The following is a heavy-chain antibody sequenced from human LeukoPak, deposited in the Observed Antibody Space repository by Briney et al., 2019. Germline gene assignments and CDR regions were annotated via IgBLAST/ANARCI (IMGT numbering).Heavy chain of an antibody. CDR3: ARRDTNGYYLF. V-gene: IGHV4-59*01. CDR1: GGSISSYY. D-gene: IGHD3-22*01. J-gene: IGHJ4*02. Sequence: PSETLSLTCTVSGGSISSYYWSWIRQPPGEGLEWIGYIYYSGNTNYNPSLKSRVTISVDTSKNQFSLKLSSVTAADTAVYYCARRDTNGYYLFWGQGTPVTVSS. CDR2: IYYSGNT.